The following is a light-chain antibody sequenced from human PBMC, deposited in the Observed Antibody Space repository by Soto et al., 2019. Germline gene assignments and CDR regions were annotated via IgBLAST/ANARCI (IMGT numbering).Light chain of an antibody. Sequence: DIQMTQSPSSLSASVGDRVTITCRASQGISTWLAWYQQKPGKAPKLLIYAKSSVQNGVPSWFSGRGSGTDFTLTISSLPPEDVATYYCQQTDSFPWTFGQGTKVEV. CDR1: QGISTW. CDR3: QQTDSFPWT. J-gene: IGKJ1*01. V-gene: IGKV1-12*01. CDR2: AKS.